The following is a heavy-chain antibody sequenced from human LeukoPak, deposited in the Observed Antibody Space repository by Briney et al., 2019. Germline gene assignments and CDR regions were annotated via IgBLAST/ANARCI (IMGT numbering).Heavy chain of an antibody. J-gene: IGHJ4*02. V-gene: IGHV1-69*06. CDR2: IIPIFGTA. D-gene: IGHD3-3*01. CDR3: AAGGGYFWSGYYTYFAY. Sequence: ASVKVSCKASGGTFSSYAISWVRQAPGQGLEWMGGIIPIFGTANYAQKFQGRVTITADKSTSTAYMELSSLRSEDTAVYYCAAGGGYFWSGYYTYFAYWGQGTLVTVSS. CDR1: GGTFSSYA.